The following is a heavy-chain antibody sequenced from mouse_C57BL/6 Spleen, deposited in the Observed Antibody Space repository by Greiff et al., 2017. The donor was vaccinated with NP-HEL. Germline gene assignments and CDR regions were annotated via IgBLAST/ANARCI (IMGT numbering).Heavy chain of an antibody. CDR2: INPNNGGT. D-gene: IGHD2-3*01. Sequence: EVQLQQSGPELVKPGASVTISCKASGYTFTDYYMNWVKQSHGKSLEWIGDINPNNGGTSYKQKFKGKATLTVDKSSSTAYMEHRSLTSEDAAVYYCARNDGDYWGQGTSVTVSS. J-gene: IGHJ4*01. CDR3: ARNDGDY. CDR1: GYTFTDYY. V-gene: IGHV1-26*01.